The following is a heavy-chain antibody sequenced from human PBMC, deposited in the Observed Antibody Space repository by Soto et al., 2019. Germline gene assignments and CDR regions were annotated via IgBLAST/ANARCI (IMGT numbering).Heavy chain of an antibody. V-gene: IGHV1-69*13. J-gene: IGHJ6*02. CDR3: ARDDVVTTVTSYYYYGMDV. CDR2: IIPIFGTA. D-gene: IGHD4-17*01. Sequence: SVKVSCKASGGTFSSYAISWVRQAPGQGLEWMGGIIPIFGTANYAQKFQGRVTITADESTSTAYMELSSLRSEDTAVYYCARDDVVTTVTSYYYYGMDVWGQGTAVTVSS. CDR1: GGTFSSYA.